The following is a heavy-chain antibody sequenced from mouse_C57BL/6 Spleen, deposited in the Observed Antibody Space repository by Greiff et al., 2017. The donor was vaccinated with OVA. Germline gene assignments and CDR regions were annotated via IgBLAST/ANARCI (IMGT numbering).Heavy chain of an antibody. V-gene: IGHV1-15*01. Sequence: QVQLQQSGAELVRPGASVTLSCKASGYTFTDYEMHWVKQTPVHGLEWIGAIDPATGGTAYNQKFKGKAILTADKSSSTAYMELRSLTSEDSAVYYCSRITTVVANAMDYWGQGTSVTVAS. CDR1: GYTFTDYE. CDR3: SRITTVVANAMDY. J-gene: IGHJ4*01. D-gene: IGHD1-1*01. CDR2: IDPATGGT.